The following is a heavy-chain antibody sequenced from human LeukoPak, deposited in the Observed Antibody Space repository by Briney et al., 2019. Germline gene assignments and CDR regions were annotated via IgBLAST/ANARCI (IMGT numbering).Heavy chain of an antibody. D-gene: IGHD3-22*01. CDR3: ARVSGITMIVVFNSDAFDI. Sequence: PSKTLSLTCNVSGGSITSSSYSWGWIRQPPGKGLEWIGSIYYSGSTYYNPSLKSRVTISVDTSKNQFSLKLSSVTAADTAVYYCARVSGITMIVVFNSDAFDIWGQGTMVTVSS. CDR2: IYYSGST. CDR1: GGSITSSSYS. J-gene: IGHJ3*02. V-gene: IGHV4-39*07.